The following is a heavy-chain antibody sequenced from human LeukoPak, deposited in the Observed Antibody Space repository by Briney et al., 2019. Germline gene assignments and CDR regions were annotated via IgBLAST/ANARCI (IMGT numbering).Heavy chain of an antibody. J-gene: IGHJ4*02. Sequence: GGSLRLSCAASGFTFISYGMSWFGQAPGKGREGVANIKQDGSEKYYVDSVKGRFTISRDNAKNSLYLQMNSLRAEDTAVYYCARVDSAVAGPFDYWGQGTLVTVSS. V-gene: IGHV3-7*01. CDR1: GFTFISYG. CDR3: ARVDSAVAGPFDY. D-gene: IGHD6-19*01. CDR2: IKQDGSEK.